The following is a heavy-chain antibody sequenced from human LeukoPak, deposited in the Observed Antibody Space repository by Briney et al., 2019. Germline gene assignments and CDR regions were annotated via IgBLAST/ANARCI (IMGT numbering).Heavy chain of an antibody. D-gene: IGHD1-26*01. Sequence: GASVKVSCKASGYTFTSYYMHWVRQAPGQGLGWMGWINPNSGGTNYAQKFQGRVTMTRDTSISTAYMELSRLRSDDTAVYYCARAGGTNYYYYYMDVWGKGTTVTVSS. CDR2: INPNSGGT. J-gene: IGHJ6*03. V-gene: IGHV1-2*02. CDR3: ARAGGTNYYYYYMDV. CDR1: GYTFTSYY.